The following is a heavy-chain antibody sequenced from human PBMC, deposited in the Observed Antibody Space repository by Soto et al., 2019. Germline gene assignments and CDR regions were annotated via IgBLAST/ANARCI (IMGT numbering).Heavy chain of an antibody. CDR1: GFTFSSYA. CDR3: AKDTAAAVIEPPIYGMDV. CDR2: ISGSGGST. J-gene: IGHJ6*02. Sequence: PGGSLRLSCAASGFTFSSYAMSWVRQAPGKGLEWVSAISGSGGSTYYAESVKGRFTISRDNSKNTLYLQMNSLRAEDTAVYYCAKDTAAAVIEPPIYGMDVWGQGTTVTVSS. V-gene: IGHV3-23*01. D-gene: IGHD6-13*01.